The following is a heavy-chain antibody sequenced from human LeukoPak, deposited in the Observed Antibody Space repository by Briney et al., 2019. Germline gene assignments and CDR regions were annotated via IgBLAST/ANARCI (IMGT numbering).Heavy chain of an antibody. V-gene: IGHV3-30*02. CDR3: AKDDDSSGYYPDY. D-gene: IGHD3-22*01. CDR1: GFTFSSYG. Sequence: GGSLRLSCAASGFTFSSYGMHWVRQAPGRGLEWVAFIPYDGSNKYYAASVKGRFTISRDNSKNTLYLQMNSLRAEDTAVYYCAKDDDSSGYYPDYWGQGTLVTVSS. J-gene: IGHJ4*02. CDR2: IPYDGSNK.